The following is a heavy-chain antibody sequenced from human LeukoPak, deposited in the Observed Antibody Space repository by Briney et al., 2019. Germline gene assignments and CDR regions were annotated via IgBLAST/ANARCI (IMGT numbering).Heavy chain of an antibody. CDR2: IGYSGSP. J-gene: IGHJ4*02. D-gene: IGHD6-13*01. CDR3: PKHGGSWTFDY. V-gene: IGHV4-59*08. CDR1: GDSFSSYL. Sequence: PSETLSLTCSVSGDSFSSYLWSCIRLPPGKGLEWIGYIGYSGSPDYNPSFKSRLTISVDTSKNQFSLKLKSVTDADTEVYYCPKHGGSWTFDYGGQGTLVTVSS.